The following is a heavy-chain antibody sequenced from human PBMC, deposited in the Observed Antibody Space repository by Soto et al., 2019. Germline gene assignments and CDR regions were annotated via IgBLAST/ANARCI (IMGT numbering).Heavy chain of an antibody. CDR3: ARGFFDWQYDY. V-gene: IGHV3-74*01. Sequence: GGSLRLSCAASGFTFSSYWMHWVRQAPGKGLVWVSRINSDGSSTSYADSVKGRFTISRDNAKNTLYLQMNSLRAEDTAVYYCARGFFDWQYDYWGQGTLVTVSS. CDR1: GFTFSSYW. D-gene: IGHD3-9*01. J-gene: IGHJ4*02. CDR2: INSDGSST.